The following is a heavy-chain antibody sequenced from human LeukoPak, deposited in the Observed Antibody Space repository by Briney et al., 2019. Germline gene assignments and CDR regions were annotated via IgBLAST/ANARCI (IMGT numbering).Heavy chain of an antibody. D-gene: IGHD3-22*01. J-gene: IGHJ3*02. CDR3: ARGPYSYDSSGAFDI. Sequence: SETLSLTCTVSGDSISSGDYYWSWLRQPAGKGLEWIGRISSSGSTNYNPSLKSRFTISVDTSKNQFSLKLSSVTAADTAVYFCARGPYSYDSSGAFDIWGQGTMVTVSS. V-gene: IGHV4-61*02. CDR2: ISSSGST. CDR1: GDSISSGDYY.